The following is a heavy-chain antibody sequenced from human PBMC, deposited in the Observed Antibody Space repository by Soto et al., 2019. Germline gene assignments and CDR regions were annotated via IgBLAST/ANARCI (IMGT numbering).Heavy chain of an antibody. D-gene: IGHD3-16*02. Sequence: VQLVESGGGLVQPGGSLRLSCAASGVTFSTYGMHWVRQAPGKGLEWVSYIDTISTIIAYADSVRGRFTISRDNAENSLYLQMNSLRDEVTAVYYCVRGYMTTEGWGQGTLVTVSS. CDR2: IDTISTII. V-gene: IGHV3-48*02. CDR1: GVTFSTYG. CDR3: VRGYMTTEG. J-gene: IGHJ4*02.